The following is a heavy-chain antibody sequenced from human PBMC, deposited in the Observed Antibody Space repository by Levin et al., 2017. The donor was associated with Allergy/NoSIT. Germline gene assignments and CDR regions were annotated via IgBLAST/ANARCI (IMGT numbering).Heavy chain of an antibody. V-gene: IGHV3-74*01. Sequence: GESLKISCAASGFTFSSYWMHWVRQAPGKGLVWVSRINSDGSSTSYADSVKGRFTISRDNAKNTLYLQMNSLRAEDTAVYYCARDLGHDFWSGYYKLVYYDYGMDVWGQGTTVTVSS. J-gene: IGHJ6*02. CDR2: INSDGSST. CDR3: ARDLGHDFWSGYYKLVYYDYGMDV. CDR1: GFTFSSYW. D-gene: IGHD3-3*01.